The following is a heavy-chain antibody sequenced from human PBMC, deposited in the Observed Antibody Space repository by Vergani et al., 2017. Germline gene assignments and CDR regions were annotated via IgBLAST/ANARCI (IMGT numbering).Heavy chain of an antibody. D-gene: IGHD2-2*01. Sequence: QVQLVQSGAEVKKPGASVKVSCKVSGYTLTELSMHWVRQAPGKGLEWMGGFDPEDGETIYAQKFQGRVTMTEDTPTDTAYMELSSLRSEDTAVYYCATLAPKNYCSSTSCFAAFDPWGQGTLVTVSS. CDR1: GYTLTELS. CDR3: ATLAPKNYCSSTSCFAAFDP. V-gene: IGHV1-24*01. J-gene: IGHJ5*02. CDR2: FDPEDGET.